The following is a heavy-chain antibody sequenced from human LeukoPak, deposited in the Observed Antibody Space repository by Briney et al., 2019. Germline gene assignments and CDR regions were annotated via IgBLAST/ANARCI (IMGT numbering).Heavy chain of an antibody. CDR2: ISGSGGST. CDR3: AREGRVSGYDFDC. V-gene: IGHV3-23*01. J-gene: IGHJ4*02. Sequence: PGGSLRLSCAASGFTFSSYAMTWVRQAPGKGLEWVSSISGSGGSTYYADSVKGRFTISRDNAKNTLYLQMNSLRVEDTAVYYCAREGRVSGYDFDCWGQGTLVTVSS. CDR1: GFTFSSYA. D-gene: IGHD5-12*01.